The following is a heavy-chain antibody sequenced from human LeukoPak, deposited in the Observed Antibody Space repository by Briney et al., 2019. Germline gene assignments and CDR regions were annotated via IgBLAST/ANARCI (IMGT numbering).Heavy chain of an antibody. CDR3: ARSIRGASDF. D-gene: IGHD3-10*01. V-gene: IGHV1-69*04. CDR1: GDTFSRYA. Sequence: GASVKVSCKASGDTFSRYAISWVRQAPGQGLEWMGRIIPLLGTTNYAQKLQGRVTITADKSTSTAYMELSSLRFEDTAVYYCARSIRGASDFWGQGTLVTVSS. CDR2: IIPLLGTT. J-gene: IGHJ4*02.